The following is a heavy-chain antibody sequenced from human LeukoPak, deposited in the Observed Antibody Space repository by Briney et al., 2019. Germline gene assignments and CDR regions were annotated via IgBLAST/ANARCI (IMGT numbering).Heavy chain of an antibody. Sequence: PSETLSLTCTVSGGSISSYYWSWIRQPAGKGLEWIGRIYTSGSTNYNPSLKSRVTMSVDTSKNQFSLKLSSVTAADTAVYYCAREWVVVITDPWWYFDLWGRGTLVTVSS. J-gene: IGHJ2*01. CDR2: IYTSGST. D-gene: IGHD3-22*01. CDR3: AREWVVVITDPWWYFDL. CDR1: GGSISSYY. V-gene: IGHV4-4*07.